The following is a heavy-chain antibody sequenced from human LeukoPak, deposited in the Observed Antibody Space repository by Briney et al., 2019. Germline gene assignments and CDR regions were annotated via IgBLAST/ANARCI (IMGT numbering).Heavy chain of an antibody. CDR1: GFTFSSYG. CDR2: IRYDGSNK. J-gene: IGHJ4*02. V-gene: IGHV3-30*02. CDR3: AKDLAAAGSKALDY. D-gene: IGHD6-13*01. Sequence: PGGSLRLSCAASGFTFSSYGMHWVRQAPGKGLEWVAFIRYDGSNKYYADSVKGRFTISRDNSKNTLYLQMNSLRAEDTAVYYCAKDLAAAGSKALDYWGQGTLVTVSS.